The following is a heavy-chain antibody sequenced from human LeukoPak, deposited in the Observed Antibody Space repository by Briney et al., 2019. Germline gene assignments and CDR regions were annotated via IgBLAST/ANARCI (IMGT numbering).Heavy chain of an antibody. V-gene: IGHV1-18*01. CDR2: ISAYNGDT. D-gene: IGHD6-19*01. J-gene: IGHJ4*02. CDR1: GYTFTSYG. CDR3: ARDEEVIAVAAAGFDY. Sequence: ASVKVSCKASGYTFTSYGFSWVRQAPGQGLEWMGWISAYNGDTKYAQRYQGRVTMTTDTSTSTAYMELRSLRSDDTAVYYCARDEEVIAVAAAGFDYWGQGTLVTVSS.